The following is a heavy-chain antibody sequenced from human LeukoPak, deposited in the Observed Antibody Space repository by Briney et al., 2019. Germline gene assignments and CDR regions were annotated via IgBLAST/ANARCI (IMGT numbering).Heavy chain of an antibody. CDR3: ARDLGSSGWLGYFDL. Sequence: SGGSLRLSCAASGFTFNTFGMHWVRQAPGKGLEWVANIKQDGSEKYYVDSVKGRFTISRDNAKNSLYLQMNSLRAEDTAVYYCARDLGSSGWLGYFDLWGRGTLVTVSS. J-gene: IGHJ2*01. CDR2: IKQDGSEK. CDR1: GFTFNTFG. V-gene: IGHV3-7*04. D-gene: IGHD6-19*01.